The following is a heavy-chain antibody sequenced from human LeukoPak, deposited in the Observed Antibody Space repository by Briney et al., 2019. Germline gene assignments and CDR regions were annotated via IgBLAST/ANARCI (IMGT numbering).Heavy chain of an antibody. CDR2: ISSSGSNI. D-gene: IGHD6-19*01. CDR1: GFTFSSYD. V-gene: IGHV3-48*03. J-gene: IGHJ4*02. Sequence: PGGSLRPSCAASGFTFSSYDMNWVRQAPGKGLELISHISSSGSNIYYADSVKGRFTISRHNAKNSLYLQLNSLRAEDTAVYYCARGDSSGWSYFDYWGQGTLVTVSS. CDR3: ARGDSSGWSYFDY.